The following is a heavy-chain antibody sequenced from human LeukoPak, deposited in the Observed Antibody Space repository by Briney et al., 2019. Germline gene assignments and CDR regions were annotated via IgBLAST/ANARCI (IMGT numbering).Heavy chain of an antibody. J-gene: IGHJ6*03. CDR2: INPSGGST. D-gene: IGHD5-24*01. V-gene: IGHV1-46*01. CDR3: AGADPDNYYYYMDV. Sequence: GASVKVSCEGSGGSRYTFAGYYMHWVRQAPGQGLEWMGIINPSGGSTSYAQKFQGRVTMTRDTSTNTLYMELRSLRSEDTAVYYCAGADPDNYYYYMDVWGKGTTVTVSS. CDR1: GGSRYTFAGYY.